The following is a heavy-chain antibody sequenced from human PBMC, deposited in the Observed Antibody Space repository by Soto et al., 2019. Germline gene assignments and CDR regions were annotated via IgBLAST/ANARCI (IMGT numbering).Heavy chain of an antibody. Sequence: ASVKVSCKASGFTFTGHYIHWVRQAPGQGLEWMGWINPNSGNTGYAQKFQGRVTMTRNTSISTAYMELSSLRSEDTAVYYCARYLVTTVTTGYYYGMDVWGQGTTVTGSS. V-gene: IGHV1-8*02. CDR1: GFTFTGHY. J-gene: IGHJ6*02. D-gene: IGHD4-4*01. CDR3: ARYLVTTVTTGYYYGMDV. CDR2: INPNSGNT.